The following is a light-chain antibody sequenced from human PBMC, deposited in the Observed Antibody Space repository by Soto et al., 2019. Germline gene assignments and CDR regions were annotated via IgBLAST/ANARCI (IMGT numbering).Light chain of an antibody. V-gene: IGLV3-1*01. Sequence: SYELTQPPSVSVFPGQTASITCSGDKLGDEYVSWYQQKPGQSPVLVIYQDTKRPSGIPERFSGSNSGNTATLTISGTQSLDEADYYCQAWDSSTVVFGGGTKVTVL. CDR1: KLGDEY. J-gene: IGLJ2*01. CDR3: QAWDSSTVV. CDR2: QDT.